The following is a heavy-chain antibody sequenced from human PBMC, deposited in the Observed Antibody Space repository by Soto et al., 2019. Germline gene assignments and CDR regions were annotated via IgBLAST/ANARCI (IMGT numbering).Heavy chain of an antibody. J-gene: IGHJ3*01. CDR1: RYTFTSHG. CDR3: ARLLTEGATFREDAFYL. D-gene: IGHD3-9*01. CDR2: ISTFNGKT. V-gene: IGHV1-18*01. Sequence: QIQLMQSGGDVKTPGASLKVSCTTSRYTFTSHGIAWVRQAPGQGLEWMGWISTFNGKTDYAQKFQGRFTMTADTITSTVHMELRSLRSDDTGVYYCARLLTEGATFREDAFYLWGPGTKVTVSS.